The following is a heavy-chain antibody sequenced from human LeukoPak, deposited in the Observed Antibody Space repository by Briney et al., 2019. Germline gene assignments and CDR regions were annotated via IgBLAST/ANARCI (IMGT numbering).Heavy chain of an antibody. CDR1: GFTFSSYE. V-gene: IGHV3-48*03. D-gene: IGHD2-15*01. J-gene: IGHJ4*02. CDR3: ARDCSGGSCYGY. Sequence: GGALRLSCAASGFTFSSYEMNWVRQAPGKGLEWVSYISSSGSTIYYADSVKGRFTISRDNAKNSLYLQMNSLRAEDTAVYYCARDCSGGSCYGYWGQGTLVTVSS. CDR2: ISSSGSTI.